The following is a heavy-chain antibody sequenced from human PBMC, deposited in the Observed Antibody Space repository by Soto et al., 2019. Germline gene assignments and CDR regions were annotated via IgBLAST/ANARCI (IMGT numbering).Heavy chain of an antibody. Sequence: QVQLLESGGGVVQPGRSLRLSCAASGFSFNTYGMHWVRQAPGEGLEWVAVISYDGSIKYYADSVKGRFTISRDNSKNTLYLQMNNLRAEDTAVYYCAAAVAEGYWGQGTLVTVSS. D-gene: IGHD6-19*01. J-gene: IGHJ4*02. V-gene: IGHV3-30*03. CDR1: GFSFNTYG. CDR2: ISYDGSIK. CDR3: AAAVAEGY.